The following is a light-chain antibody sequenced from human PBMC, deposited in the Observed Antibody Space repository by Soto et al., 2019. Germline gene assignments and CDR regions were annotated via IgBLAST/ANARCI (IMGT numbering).Light chain of an antibody. Sequence: EIVLTQSPGTLSLSPGERATLSCRASQSVSSSYLAWYQQKPGQAPRLLIYGASSRATGIPDRFSGSGSGTDFPLTISRLEPEDLSVYSCQQSGSSPYTFGQGTKLELQ. CDR1: QSVSSSY. V-gene: IGKV3-20*01. J-gene: IGKJ2*01. CDR3: QQSGSSPYT. CDR2: GAS.